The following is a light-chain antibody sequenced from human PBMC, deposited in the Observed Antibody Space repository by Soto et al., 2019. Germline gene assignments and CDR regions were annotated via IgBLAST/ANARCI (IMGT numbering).Light chain of an antibody. CDR1: QSLLHSNGYNY. CDR3: MHALQPLT. CDR2: LGS. J-gene: IGKJ4*01. V-gene: IGKV2-28*01. Sequence: DIVMTQSPLSLPVTPGEPASISCRSSQSLLHSNGYNYLDWYLQKPGQSPQLLIYLGSNRASGVPDRFSGSGSGTDFTLKIRRVEAEDVGLYYCMHALQPLTFLGGTQLNIK.